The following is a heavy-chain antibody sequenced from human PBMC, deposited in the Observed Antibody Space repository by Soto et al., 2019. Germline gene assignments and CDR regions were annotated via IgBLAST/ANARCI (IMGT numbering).Heavy chain of an antibody. Sequence: QVQLQESGPGLVKPSETLSLTCTVSGGSVSSGSYYWSWIRQPPGKGLEWIGYIYYSGSTNYNPSLKSRVTISVDTSKNQFSLKLSSVTAADTAVYYCARGGYSYGYRSPDNWFDPWDQGTLVTVSS. CDR2: IYYSGST. J-gene: IGHJ5*02. V-gene: IGHV4-61*01. D-gene: IGHD5-18*01. CDR1: GGSVSSGSYY. CDR3: ARGGYSYGYRSPDNWFDP.